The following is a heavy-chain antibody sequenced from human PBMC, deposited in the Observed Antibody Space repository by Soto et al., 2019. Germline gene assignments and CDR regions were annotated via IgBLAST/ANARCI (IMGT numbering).Heavy chain of an antibody. CDR2: IYHGGST. V-gene: IGHV3-66*01. CDR1: GFIVSSSY. J-gene: IGHJ6*02. D-gene: IGHD3-10*01. Sequence: GGSLRLSCAASGFIVSSSYMSWVRQAPGKGLEWVSVIYHGGSTYYADSVKGRFTISRDNSKNTLYLQMNSLRAEDTAVYYCARDPLFGATMVAGMDVWGQGTTVTVSS. CDR3: ARDPLFGATMVAGMDV.